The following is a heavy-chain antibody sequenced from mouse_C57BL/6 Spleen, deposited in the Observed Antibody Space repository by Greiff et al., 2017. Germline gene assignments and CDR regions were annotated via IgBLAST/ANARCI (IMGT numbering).Heavy chain of an antibody. CDR2: IYPGSGST. CDR3: ARDYGSSYSFDY. V-gene: IGHV1-55*01. CDR1: GYTFTSYW. Sequence: VQLQQPGAELVQPGASVKMSCKASGYTFTSYWITWVKQRPGQGLEWIGDIYPGSGSTKYNEKFKSKATLTVDPSSSTAYMQLSSLTSEDSAVYYCARDYGSSYSFDYWGQGTTLTVSS. J-gene: IGHJ2*01. D-gene: IGHD1-1*01.